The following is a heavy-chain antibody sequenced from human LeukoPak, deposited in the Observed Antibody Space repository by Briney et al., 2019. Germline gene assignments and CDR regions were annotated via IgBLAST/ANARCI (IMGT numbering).Heavy chain of an antibody. D-gene: IGHD5-18*01. CDR2: IRYDGSNK. Sequence: GGSLRLSCAASGFTFSSYGVHWVRQAPGKGLEWVAFIRYDGSNKYYADSVKGRFTISRDNSKNTLYLQMDSLRAEDTAVYYCAKDVDTAMGLFDYWGQGTLVTVSS. CDR3: AKDVDTAMGLFDY. V-gene: IGHV3-30*02. J-gene: IGHJ4*02. CDR1: GFTFSSYG.